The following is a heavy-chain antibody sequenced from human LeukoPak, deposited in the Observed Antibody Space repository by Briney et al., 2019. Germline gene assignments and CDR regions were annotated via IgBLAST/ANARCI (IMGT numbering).Heavy chain of an antibody. CDR1: GFTFSSYG. V-gene: IGHV3-30*03. D-gene: IGHD3-9*01. J-gene: IGHJ4*02. CDR2: ISYDGSNK. CDR3: ARELRYFDWLMTLGH. Sequence: PGGSLRLSCAASGFTFSSYGMHWVRQAPAKGLEWVAVISYDGSNKYYADSVKGRFTISRDNSKNTLYLQMGSLRAEDMAVYYCARELRYFDWLMTLGHWGQGTLVTVSS.